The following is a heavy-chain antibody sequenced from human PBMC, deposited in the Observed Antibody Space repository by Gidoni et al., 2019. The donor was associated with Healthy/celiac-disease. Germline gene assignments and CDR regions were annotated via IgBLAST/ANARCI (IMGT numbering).Heavy chain of an antibody. CDR2: ISRSSSYI. Sequence: EVQLVESGGGLVKPGGSLRLSCAASGFTFSSYSMNLVRQAPGKGLEWVSSISRSSSYIYYADSVKGRFTISRDNAKNSLYLQMNSLRAEDTAVYYCAREKGTYYDSSGYYLSFDAFDIWGQGTMVTVSS. D-gene: IGHD3-22*01. J-gene: IGHJ3*02. CDR1: GFTFSSYS. CDR3: AREKGTYYDSSGYYLSFDAFDI. V-gene: IGHV3-21*01.